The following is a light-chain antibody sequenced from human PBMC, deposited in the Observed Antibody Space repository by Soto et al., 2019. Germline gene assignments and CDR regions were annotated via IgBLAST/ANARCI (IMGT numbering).Light chain of an antibody. J-gene: IGLJ2*01. CDR3: AAWDDSLNGLV. CDR2: SNN. Sequence: QSVLTQPPSASVTPGQRVTISCSGSSSNIGSNTVNGYQQLPGTAPKLLIDSNNQRPSGVPDRFSGSKSGTSASLAISGLQSEDEADYYCAAWDDSLNGLVFGGATKLTVL. CDR1: SSNIGSNT. V-gene: IGLV1-44*01.